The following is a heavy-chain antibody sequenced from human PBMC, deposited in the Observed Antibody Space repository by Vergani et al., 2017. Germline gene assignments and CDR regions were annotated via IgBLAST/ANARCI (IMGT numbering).Heavy chain of an antibody. CDR1: GFTFSSHA. J-gene: IGHJ4*02. CDR2: IKNTGDTT. V-gene: IGHV3-23*01. D-gene: IGHD5-24*01. CDR3: GGGSNNYN. Sequence: EVQLLQSEGAVVQPGGPLRLFCVASGFTFSSHATSWVRQGHGQGLEWVLSIKNTGDTTHSADPVKGRFTRSRDNSKNTLYLQMNSLRVEDTAVYYCGGGSNNYNWGQGTLVTVSS.